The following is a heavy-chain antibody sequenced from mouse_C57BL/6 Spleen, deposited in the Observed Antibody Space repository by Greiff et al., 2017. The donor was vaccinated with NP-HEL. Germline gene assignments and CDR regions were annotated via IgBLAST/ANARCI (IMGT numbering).Heavy chain of an antibody. V-gene: IGHV1-39*01. CDR1: GYSFTDYN. CDR2: INPNYGTT. CDR3: AYGSSQAWLAY. D-gene: IGHD1-1*01. Sequence: EVQLQQSGPELVKPGASVKISCKASGYSFTDYNMNWVKQSNGKSLEWIGVINPNYGTTSYKQKFKGKATLTVDQSSSTAYMQLNSLTSEDSAVYYWAYGSSQAWLAYWGQVTLVTVSA. J-gene: IGHJ3*01.